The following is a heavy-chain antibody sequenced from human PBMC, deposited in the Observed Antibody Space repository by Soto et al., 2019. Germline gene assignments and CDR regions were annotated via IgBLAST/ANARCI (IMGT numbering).Heavy chain of an antibody. CDR2: ISYDGSNK. J-gene: IGHJ6*02. CDR1: GFTFSSYG. D-gene: IGHD3-22*01. V-gene: IGHV3-30*18. CDR3: AKGDYDSSGYCYYGMDV. Sequence: QVQLVESGGGVVQPGRSLRLSCAASGFTFSSYGMHWVRQAPGKGLEWVAVISYDGSNKYYADSVKGRFTISRDNSKNPLYLQMNSLRAEDTAVYYCAKGDYDSSGYCYYGMDVWGQGTTVTVSS.